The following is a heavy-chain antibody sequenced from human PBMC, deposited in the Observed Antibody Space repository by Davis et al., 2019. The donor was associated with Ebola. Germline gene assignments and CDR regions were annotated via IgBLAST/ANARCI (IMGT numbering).Heavy chain of an antibody. CDR2: IYYSGST. D-gene: IGHD6-13*01. CDR1: GGSFSGYY. V-gene: IGHV4-59*12. CDR3: ARERRRYSSSWFHYYGMDV. J-gene: IGHJ6*02. Sequence: SETLSLTCAVYGGSFSGYYWSWIRQPPGKGLEWIGYIYYSGSTNYNPSLKSRVTISVDTSKNQFSLKLSSVTAADTAVYYCARERRRYSSSWFHYYGMDVWGQGTTVTVSS.